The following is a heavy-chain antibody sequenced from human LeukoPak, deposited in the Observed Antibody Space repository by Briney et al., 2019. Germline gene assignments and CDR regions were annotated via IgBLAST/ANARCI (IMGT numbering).Heavy chain of an antibody. Sequence: SETLSLTCTVSGDSVTNDFFWGWVRQPPGKELEWIGSFCLGRDTYYRPSLKSRVTISVDTSKNQFSLNLNSVTAADMAVYYCARWASISREPGGFFDHWGQGTLVTVSS. J-gene: IGHJ4*02. D-gene: IGHD1-14*01. CDR1: GDSVTNDFF. V-gene: IGHV4-38-2*02. CDR3: ARWASISREPGGFFDH. CDR2: FCLGRDT.